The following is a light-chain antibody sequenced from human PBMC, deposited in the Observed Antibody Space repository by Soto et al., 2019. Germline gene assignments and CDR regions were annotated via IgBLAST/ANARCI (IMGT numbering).Light chain of an antibody. Sequence: QSVLTQSSSASASLGSSVKLTCTLSSGHRSSIIAWHQQQPGKAPRYLMKLEGSGSYDKGSGIPDRFSGSSSGADRYLTISTLQFEDEADYYCETWDSNTRVFGGGTKLTVL. CDR1: SGHRSSI. CDR3: ETWDSNTRV. V-gene: IGLV4-60*02. CDR2: LEGSGSY. J-gene: IGLJ3*02.